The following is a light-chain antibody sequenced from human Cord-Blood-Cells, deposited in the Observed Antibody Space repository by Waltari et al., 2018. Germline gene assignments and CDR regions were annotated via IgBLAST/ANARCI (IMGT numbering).Light chain of an antibody. V-gene: IGLV2-23*01. J-gene: IGLJ2*01. CDR2: EGS. Sequence: QSALTQPASVSGSPGQSITIPCPGTSSHVGRYNLVSWYQQHPGKAPKLMIYEGSKRPSGVSNRFSGSKSGNKASLTISGLQAEDEADYYCCSYAGSSIVVFGGGTKLTVL. CDR3: CSYAGSSIVV. CDR1: SSHVGRYNL.